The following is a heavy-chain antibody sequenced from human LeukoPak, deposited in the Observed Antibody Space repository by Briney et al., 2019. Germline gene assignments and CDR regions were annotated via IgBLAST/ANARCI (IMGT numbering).Heavy chain of an antibody. V-gene: IGHV3-73*01. CDR2: IRSKADSYTT. Sequence: GGSLKLSCAASGFTLSGAAMHWVRQASGKGLEWLGRIRSKADSYTTAYAASVKGRFTVSRDDSKNTAYLQMNSLKTEDTAVYYCGAAAAGDYFDLWGGGTLVTVSS. J-gene: IGHJ2*01. CDR3: GAAAAGDYFDL. D-gene: IGHD6-25*01. CDR1: GFTLSGAA.